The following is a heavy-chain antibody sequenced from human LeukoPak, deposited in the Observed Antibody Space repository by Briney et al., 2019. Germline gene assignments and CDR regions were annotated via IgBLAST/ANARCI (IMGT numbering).Heavy chain of an antibody. Sequence: GSLRLSCAASGFTFSSYEMNWIRQPPGKGLEWIGSIYYSGSTYYNPSLKSRVTISVDTSKNQFSLKLSSVTAADTAVYYCARMGYYYDSSGYWEYFQHWGQGTLVTVSS. J-gene: IGHJ1*01. CDR3: ARMGYYYDSSGYWEYFQH. CDR1: GFTFSSYE. D-gene: IGHD3-22*01. CDR2: IYYSGST. V-gene: IGHV4-39*07.